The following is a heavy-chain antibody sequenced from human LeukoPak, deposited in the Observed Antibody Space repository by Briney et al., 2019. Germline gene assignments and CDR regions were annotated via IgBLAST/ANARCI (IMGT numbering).Heavy chain of an antibody. CDR3: ARGPHYYYDSSGYYDAFDI. V-gene: IGHV3-11*01. J-gene: IGHJ3*02. CDR1: GFTFSDYY. CDR2: TSSSDSTI. Sequence: GGSLRLSCAASGFTFSDYYMSWIRQAPGKGLEWVSYTSSSDSTIYYADSVKGRFTISRDNAKNSLYLQMNSLRAEDTAVYYCARGPHYYYDSSGYYDAFDIWGQGTMVTVSS. D-gene: IGHD3-22*01.